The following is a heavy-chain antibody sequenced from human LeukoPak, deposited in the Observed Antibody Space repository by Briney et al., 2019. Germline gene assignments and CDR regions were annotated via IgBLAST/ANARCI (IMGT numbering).Heavy chain of an antibody. D-gene: IGHD4-23*01. J-gene: IGHJ4*02. CDR2: IYSGGST. CDR3: SRMEDGGNSEN. CDR1: GFTVSSNY. Sequence: PGGSLRLSCAASGFTVSSNYMSWVRQAPGKGLEWVSVIYSGGSTYYADSVKGRFTISRDNSKNTVYLQMDSLRADDTAVYYCSRMEDGGNSENWGQGTLVTVSS. V-gene: IGHV3-53*01.